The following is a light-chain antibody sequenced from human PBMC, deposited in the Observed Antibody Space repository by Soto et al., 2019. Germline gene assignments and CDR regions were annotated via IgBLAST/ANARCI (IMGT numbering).Light chain of an antibody. CDR1: QSIDRW. Sequence: DIQLTQSPSTLSASVGDRVTITCRASQSIDRWLAWYQQKLGKAPELLIHDASSLESGVRSRFSGSGSGTEFTLTINSLQPDDFATYYCQQYNHYYSFGQGTKLEIK. CDR2: DAS. V-gene: IGKV1-5*01. CDR3: QQYNHYYS. J-gene: IGKJ2*03.